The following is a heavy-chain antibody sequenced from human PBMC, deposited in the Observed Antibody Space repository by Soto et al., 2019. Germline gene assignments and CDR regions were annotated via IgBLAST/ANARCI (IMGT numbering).Heavy chain of an antibody. D-gene: IGHD2-8*02. J-gene: IGHJ4*02. V-gene: IGHV4-34*01. CDR3: ASDKITGLFDY. CDR2: INHSGST. Sequence: SETLSLTCAVYGGSFSGYYWTWIRQPPGTGLEWIGEINHSGSTNYNPSLKSRVTISVDTSKNQFSLKLTSVTAADTAVYYCASDKITGLFDYWGQGNLVTVSS. CDR1: GGSFSGYY.